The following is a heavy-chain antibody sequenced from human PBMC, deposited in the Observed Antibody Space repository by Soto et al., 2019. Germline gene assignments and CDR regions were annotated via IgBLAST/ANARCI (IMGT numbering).Heavy chain of an antibody. Sequence: QITLKESGPTLVKPTQTLTLTCTFSGFSLSTSGVGVGWIRQTPGKALEWLALIYWDDDKRYRSSLKNRLTITKDTSKNQVVLTMTNMDPVDTGTYYCAPNNYLNNWFDPWGQGTLVTVSS. J-gene: IGHJ5*02. CDR2: IYWDDDK. CDR1: GFSLSTSGVG. V-gene: IGHV2-5*02. D-gene: IGHD1-1*01. CDR3: APNNYLNNWFDP.